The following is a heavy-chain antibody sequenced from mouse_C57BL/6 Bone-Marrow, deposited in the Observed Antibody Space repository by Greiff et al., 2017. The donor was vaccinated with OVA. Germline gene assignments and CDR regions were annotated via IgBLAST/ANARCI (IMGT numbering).Heavy chain of an antibody. D-gene: IGHD2-1*01. CDR2: INPYNGGT. V-gene: IGHV1-19*01. J-gene: IGHJ4*01. CDR1: GYTFTDYY. CDR3: AFYLGAMDY. Sequence: QLQQSGPVLVKPGASVKMSCKASGYTFTDYYMNWVKQSHGKSLEWIGVINPYNGGTSYNQKFKGKATLTVDKSSSTAYMELNSLTSEDSAVYYCAFYLGAMDYWGQGTSVTVSS.